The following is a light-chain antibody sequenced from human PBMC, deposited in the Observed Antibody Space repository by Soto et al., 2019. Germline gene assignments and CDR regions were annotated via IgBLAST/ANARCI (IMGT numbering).Light chain of an antibody. V-gene: IGKV1-39*01. J-gene: IGKJ1*01. Sequence: DIQMTQSPSSLSASVGDRVTITCRASQSINKYINWYQQKPGKAPNLLINGASSLQSGVPSRFSGSGSGTDFTLTISSLQPEDFATYYCQQSYTTPWTFGQGTKVDI. CDR2: GAS. CDR1: QSINKY. CDR3: QQSYTTPWT.